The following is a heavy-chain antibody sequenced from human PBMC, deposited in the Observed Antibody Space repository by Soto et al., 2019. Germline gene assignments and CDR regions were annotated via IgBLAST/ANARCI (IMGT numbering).Heavy chain of an antibody. CDR2: ISYSGST. CDR1: GGSISPYY. V-gene: IGHV4-59*01. J-gene: IGHJ4*02. D-gene: IGHD1-26*01. CDR3: ARYSGTYYVY. Sequence: QVQLQESGPGLVKPSETLSLTCSVSGGSISPYYWPWIRQSPGKGLEWIGFISYSGSTSYNPSLKSRVTISVDTSKSQFSLKLNSVTAADTAVYYCARYSGTYYVYWGQGTLVTVSS.